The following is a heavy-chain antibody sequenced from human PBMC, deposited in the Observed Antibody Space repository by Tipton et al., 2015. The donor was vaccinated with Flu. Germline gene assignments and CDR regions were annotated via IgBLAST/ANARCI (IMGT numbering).Heavy chain of an antibody. CDR1: GGSITNDKYS. D-gene: IGHD3-22*01. Sequence: TLSLTCTVSGGSITNDKYSWSWIRQPAGKGLEWIGRIYTSGSTKYNPSLESRVTISIDTSKNQFSLRLSSVTAADMAVYYCARRLSSVIWSEGFDFWGQGSLVTVSS. V-gene: IGHV4-61*02. J-gene: IGHJ4*02. CDR2: IYTSGST. CDR3: ARRLSSVIWSEGFDF.